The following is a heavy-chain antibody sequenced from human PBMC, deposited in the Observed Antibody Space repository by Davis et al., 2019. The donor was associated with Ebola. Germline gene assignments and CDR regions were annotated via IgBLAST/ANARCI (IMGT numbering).Heavy chain of an antibody. D-gene: IGHD2/OR15-2a*01. CDR2: GTSADT. CDR3: AKDNRNIWSEV. CDR1: GFTFSTYW. V-gene: IGHV3-23*01. J-gene: IGHJ3*01. Sequence: GGSLRLSCAASGFTFSTYWMHWVRQAPGKGLEWVSTYGTSADTYYADSVKGRFTISRDNSKNTLYLQMNGLRVEDTAIYYCAKDNRNIWSEVWGQGTMVTVSS.